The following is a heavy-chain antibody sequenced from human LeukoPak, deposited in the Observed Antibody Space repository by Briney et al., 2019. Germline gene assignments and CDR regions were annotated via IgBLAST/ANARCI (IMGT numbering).Heavy chain of an antibody. CDR2: ISAYNGNT. V-gene: IGHV1-18*01. CDR3: ARDRADYYDSRGYSDY. CDR1: GYTFTSYG. D-gene: IGHD3-22*01. J-gene: IGHJ4*02. Sequence: GASVKVSCKASGYTFTSYGISWVRQAPGQGLEWMGWISAYNGNTNYAQKLQGRVTMTTDTSTSTAYMELRSLRSDDTAVYYCARDRADYYDSRGYSDYWGQGTLVTVSS.